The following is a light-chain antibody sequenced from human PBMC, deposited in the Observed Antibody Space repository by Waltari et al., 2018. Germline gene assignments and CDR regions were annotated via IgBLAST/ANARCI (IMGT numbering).Light chain of an antibody. V-gene: IGKV1-17*02. CDR3: LQYSRAPRT. J-gene: IGKJ1*01. Sequence: DIQITQSPSSLSASMGDRVTITCRASQDSRKDLGCDQQKPGKAPKRLTYAASSLQRGVPSRFSGSGSGTEFTLTINNMQPEDFATYYCLQYSRAPRTFGKGTKVEIK. CDR2: AAS. CDR1: QDSRKD.